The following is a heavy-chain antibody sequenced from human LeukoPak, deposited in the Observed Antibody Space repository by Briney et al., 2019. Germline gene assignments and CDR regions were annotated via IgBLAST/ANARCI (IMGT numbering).Heavy chain of an antibody. D-gene: IGHD3-22*01. Sequence: ASVKVSCKASGYTFTGYYMHWVRQAPGQGLEWMGWINPNSGGTNYAQKFQGRVTMTRDTSISTAYMELSRLRSDDTAVYYCARGYYYDSSGYPPYYFDYWGQGTLVTVSS. CDR1: GYTFTGYY. J-gene: IGHJ4*02. CDR3: ARGYYYDSSGYPPYYFDY. V-gene: IGHV1-2*02. CDR2: INPNSGGT.